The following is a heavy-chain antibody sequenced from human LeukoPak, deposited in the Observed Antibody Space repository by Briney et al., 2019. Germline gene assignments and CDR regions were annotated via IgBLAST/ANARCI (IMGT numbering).Heavy chain of an antibody. Sequence: SETLSLTCTVSGGSISSYYWSWIRQPPGKGLEWIGYIYYSGSTNYNPSLKSRVTISVDTSKNQFSLKLSSVTAADTAVYYCARDVLRRYDISNWFDPWGQGTLVTVSS. V-gene: IGHV4-59*01. CDR1: GGSISSYY. CDR2: IYYSGST. D-gene: IGHD3-9*01. J-gene: IGHJ5*02. CDR3: ARDVLRRYDISNWFDP.